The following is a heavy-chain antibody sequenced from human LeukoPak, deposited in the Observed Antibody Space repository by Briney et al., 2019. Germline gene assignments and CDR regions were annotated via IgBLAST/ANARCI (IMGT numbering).Heavy chain of an antibody. J-gene: IGHJ5*02. D-gene: IGHD3-3*01. CDR1: GYTFTSSG. V-gene: IGHV1-18*01. CDR3: ARGTDYDFWSDYYKFGYWFDP. CDR2: ISGYNGNT. Sequence: ASVKVSCKASGYTFTSSGISWVRQAPGQGLEWMGWISGYNGNTNYAQKLQGRVTMTTDTSTSTAYMELRSLRSDDTAVYYCARGTDYDFWSDYYKFGYWFDPWGQGTLVTVSS.